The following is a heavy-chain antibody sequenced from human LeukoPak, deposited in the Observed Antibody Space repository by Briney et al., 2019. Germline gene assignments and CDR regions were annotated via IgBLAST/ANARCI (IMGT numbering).Heavy chain of an antibody. J-gene: IGHJ4*02. CDR3: AREPLYGSGSYSFDY. CDR2: ISSSSSTI. Sequence: GGSLRLSCAASGFTFSSYSMNWVRQAPGKGLEWVSYISSSSSTIDYADSVKGRFTISRDNAKHSLHLQMNSVRDEETAVYYCAREPLYGSGSYSFDYWGQGTLVTVSS. V-gene: IGHV3-48*02. D-gene: IGHD3-10*01. CDR1: GFTFSSYS.